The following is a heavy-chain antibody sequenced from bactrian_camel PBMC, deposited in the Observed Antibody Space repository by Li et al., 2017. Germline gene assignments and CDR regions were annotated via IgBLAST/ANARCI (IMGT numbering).Heavy chain of an antibody. CDR1: GDIKSIRM. V-gene: IGHV3S54*01. CDR2: IKLRDDRK. J-gene: IGHJ4*01. D-gene: IGHD3*01. Sequence: HVQLVESGGGSVQAGGSLRLSCAASGDIKSIRMMAWFPQVAGSERDGVAAIKLRDDRKYYADSLQGRFTISRDTAKNTLYLQLSSLKPEDTACITVQIVTGRVFVRSVRARARAPRSPSP.